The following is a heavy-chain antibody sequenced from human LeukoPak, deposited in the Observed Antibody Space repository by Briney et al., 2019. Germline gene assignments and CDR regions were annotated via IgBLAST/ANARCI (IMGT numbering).Heavy chain of an antibody. CDR3: ARGVPHGSNWYWLDP. V-gene: IGHV4-61*09. J-gene: IGHJ5*02. CDR2: MYTTGST. D-gene: IGHD4-11*01. CDR1: GGSISSGSYF. Sequence: SETLSHTCTVSGGSISSGSYFWTWIRQPAGKGLEWIGHMYTTGSTNYHPSLRSRVTISIDTSKNQFSLRLNSVTAADTAVYYCARGVPHGSNWYWLDPWGQGTLVTVSS.